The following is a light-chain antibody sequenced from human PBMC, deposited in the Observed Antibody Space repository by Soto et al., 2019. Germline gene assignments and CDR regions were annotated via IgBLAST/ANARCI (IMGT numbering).Light chain of an antibody. Sequence: VLTQPPSVSGSPGQSVTISCTGTSSDVGSYNRVSWYQQPPGTAPKLMIYEVSNRPSGVPDRFSGSKSGNTASLTISGLQAEDEADYYCSSYTSSSTHVFGSGTKVTVL. CDR2: EVS. V-gene: IGLV2-18*02. CDR1: SSDVGSYNR. CDR3: SSYTSSSTHV. J-gene: IGLJ1*01.